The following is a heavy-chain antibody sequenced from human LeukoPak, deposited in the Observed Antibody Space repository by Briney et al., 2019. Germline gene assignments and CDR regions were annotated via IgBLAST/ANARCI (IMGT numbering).Heavy chain of an antibody. CDR2: ISGSGGST. J-gene: IGHJ4*02. CDR3: AREEGAVAGTETGFDY. Sequence: PGGSLRLSCAASGFTFSSYAMSWVRQAPGKGLEWVSAISGSGGSTYYADSVKGRFTISRDNAKNSLYLQMNSLRAEDTAVYYCAREEGAVAGTETGFDYWGQGTLVTVSS. V-gene: IGHV3-23*01. CDR1: GFTFSSYA. D-gene: IGHD6-19*01.